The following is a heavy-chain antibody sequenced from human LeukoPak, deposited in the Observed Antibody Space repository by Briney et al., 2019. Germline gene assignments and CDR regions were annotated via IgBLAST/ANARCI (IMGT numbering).Heavy chain of an antibody. V-gene: IGHV5-51*01. D-gene: IGHD2-2*01. CDR3: ARRTSSTSKKENWFDP. CDR2: IYPGDSDT. CDR1: GYSFTSYW. J-gene: IGHJ5*02. Sequence: GESLKISRKGSGYSFTSYWIGWVRQMPGKGLEWMGTIYPGDSDTRYSPSFQGQVTISADKSISTAYLQWSSLKASDTAMYYCARRTSSTSKKENWFDPWGQGTLVTVSS.